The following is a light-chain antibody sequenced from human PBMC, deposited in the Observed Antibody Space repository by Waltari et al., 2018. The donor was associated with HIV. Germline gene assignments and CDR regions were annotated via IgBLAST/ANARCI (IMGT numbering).Light chain of an antibody. CDR2: LGS. V-gene: IGKV2-28*01. CDR3: MQSLQTPYT. J-gene: IGKJ2*01. CDR1: QRLLQSNGYNY. Sequence: DIVMTQHLLPLLVSRGEPAYIPCTSSQRLLQSNGYNYLDWYLQKPGQSPQLLIYLGSRRASGVPDRFSGSVSGTDFTLKISRVAAEDVGIYYCMQSLQTPYTFGRGTKLEIK.